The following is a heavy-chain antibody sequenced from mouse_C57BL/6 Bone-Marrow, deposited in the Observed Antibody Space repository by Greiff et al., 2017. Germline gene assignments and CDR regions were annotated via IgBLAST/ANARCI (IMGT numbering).Heavy chain of an antibody. J-gene: IGHJ2*01. CDR1: GFTFSSYA. Sequence: EVQLQESGGGLVKPGGSLKLSCAASGFTFSSYAMSWVRQTPEKRLEWVATISDGGSYTYYPDNVKGRFTISRDNAKNNLYLQMSHLKSEDTAMYYCARAQALDYWGQGTTLTVSS. CDR2: ISDGGSYT. V-gene: IGHV5-4*01. CDR3: ARAQALDY. D-gene: IGHD3-2*02.